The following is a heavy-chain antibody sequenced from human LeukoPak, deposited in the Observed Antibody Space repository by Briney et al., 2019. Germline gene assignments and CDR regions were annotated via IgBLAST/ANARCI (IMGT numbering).Heavy chain of an antibody. CDR2: INLRDGTT. Sequence: GASVKVSCKASGYTFTGYYMHWVQQAPGQGLEWMGVINLRDGTTAYAQKFQGRVTITADERTSKAYMELSSLRSDDSAVYYCAGGGITMVRGVINPPAGYWGQGTLVTVSS. D-gene: IGHD3-10*01. CDR3: AGGGITMVRGVINPPAGY. J-gene: IGHJ4*02. CDR1: GYTFTGYY. V-gene: IGHV1-46*01.